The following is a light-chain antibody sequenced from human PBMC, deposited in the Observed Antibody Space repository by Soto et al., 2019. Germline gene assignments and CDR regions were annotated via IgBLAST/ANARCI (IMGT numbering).Light chain of an antibody. CDR1: SSDVGDYNF. CDR3: SSYTSTTTLEV. J-gene: IGLJ1*01. CDR2: EVS. V-gene: IGLV2-14*01. Sequence: QSVLTQPASVSGSPGQSITISCTGTSSDVGDYNFVSWYQQHPGKAPKLMIYEVSNRPSGVSNRFSGSKSGNTASLTISGLQAEDEADYYCSSYTSTTTLEVFGTGTKLTVL.